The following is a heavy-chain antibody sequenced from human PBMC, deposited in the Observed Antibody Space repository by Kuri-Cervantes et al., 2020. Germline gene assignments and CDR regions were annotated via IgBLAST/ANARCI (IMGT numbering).Heavy chain of an antibody. CDR3: AKARTNWNDGFIFYFDY. J-gene: IGHJ4*02. V-gene: IGHV3-9*01. Sequence: SLKISCAASGFTFDDYAMHWVRQAPGKGLEWVSGISWNSGSIGYADSVKGRFTISRDNAKNSLYLQMNSLRAEDTALYYCAKARTNWNDGFIFYFDYWGQGTLVTVSS. CDR2: ISWNSGSI. CDR1: GFTFDDYA. D-gene: IGHD1-1*01.